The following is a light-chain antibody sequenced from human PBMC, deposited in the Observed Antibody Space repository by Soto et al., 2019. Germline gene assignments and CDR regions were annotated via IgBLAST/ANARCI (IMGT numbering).Light chain of an antibody. J-gene: IGKJ5*01. CDR3: KQYNTSSK. CDR1: QSVSGW. V-gene: IGKV1-5*01. Sequence: DRQRPQSPSTPSATVVYSFPVTCRASQSVSGWLAWYQQKPGEAPKILIYDASALPRVVPSRFSGSGSGTKFTLTISSLQPDDFATYYCKQYNTSSKVGHGKRREIK. CDR2: DAS.